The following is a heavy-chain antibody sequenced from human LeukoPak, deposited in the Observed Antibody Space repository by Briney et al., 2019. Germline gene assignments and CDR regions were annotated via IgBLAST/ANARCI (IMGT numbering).Heavy chain of an antibody. J-gene: IGHJ3*01. CDR2: VNPKTGGT. V-gene: IGHV1-2*02. D-gene: IGHD3-3*01. CDR1: GYSFTGYH. CDR3: AREFSSKLEWLAYVTGDDAFDV. Sequence: ASVKVSCKAFGYSFTGYHLHWVRQAPRQRLEWMGWVNPKTGGTNYARKCQGRVTMTRDTSINTVNMELSRLTSDDTAVYYCAREFSSKLEWLAYVTGDDAFDVWGQGTMITVS.